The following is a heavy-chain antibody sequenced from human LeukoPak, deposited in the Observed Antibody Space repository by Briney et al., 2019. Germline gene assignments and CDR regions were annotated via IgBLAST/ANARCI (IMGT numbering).Heavy chain of an antibody. Sequence: PGGSLRLSCAASGFTFSSYAMSWVRQAPGKGLEWVSAISGSGSSTYYADSVKGRFTISRDNSKNTLYLQMNSLRAEDTAVYYCAKLTRSSYSPFDYWGQGTLVTVSS. CDR1: GFTFSSYA. CDR2: ISGSGSST. J-gene: IGHJ4*02. V-gene: IGHV3-23*01. CDR3: AKLTRSSYSPFDY. D-gene: IGHD2-15*01.